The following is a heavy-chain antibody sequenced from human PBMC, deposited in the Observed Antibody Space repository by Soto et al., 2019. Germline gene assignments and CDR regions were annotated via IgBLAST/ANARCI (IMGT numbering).Heavy chain of an antibody. CDR1: GYTFTSYG. J-gene: IGHJ6*02. D-gene: IGHD2-15*01. Sequence: ASVKVSCKASGYTFTSYGISWVRQAPGQGLEWTGWISAYNGNTNYAQKLQGRVTMTTDTSTSTAYMELRSLRSDDTAVYYCASEGSGGSSYTYYYGMDVWGQGPTVTVSS. V-gene: IGHV1-18*01. CDR3: ASEGSGGSSYTYYYGMDV. CDR2: ISAYNGNT.